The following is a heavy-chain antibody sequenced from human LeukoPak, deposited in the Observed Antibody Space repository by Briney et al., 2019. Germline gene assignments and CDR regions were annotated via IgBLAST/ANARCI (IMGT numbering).Heavy chain of an antibody. V-gene: IGHV4-39*01. Sequence: SETLSLTCTVPGGSISSNNYYGGWIRQPPGKGLEWIGSLYYTGSTYYNPSLKSRVTISIDTSKNQFSLKLSPVTASDTAVYYCARQRTASSGWYIDYWGQGTLVTVSS. CDR2: LYYTGST. J-gene: IGHJ4*02. CDR1: GGSISSNNYY. CDR3: ARQRTASSGWYIDY. D-gene: IGHD6-19*01.